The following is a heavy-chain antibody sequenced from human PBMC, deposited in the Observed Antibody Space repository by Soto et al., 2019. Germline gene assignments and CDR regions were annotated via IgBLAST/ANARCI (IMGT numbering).Heavy chain of an antibody. CDR3: ARGRRLASIAARPRVDTAMVTRAYYFDY. J-gene: IGHJ4*02. D-gene: IGHD5-18*01. V-gene: IGHV4-34*01. Sequence: NPSETLSLTCAVYGGSFSGYYCSWIRQHPGKGLEWIGEINHSGSTNYNPSLRSRVPISVDTSKNQFSLKLSSVTAADTAVYYCARGRRLASIAARPRVDTAMVTRAYYFDYWGQGTLVTVSS. CDR2: INHSGST. CDR1: GGSFSGYY.